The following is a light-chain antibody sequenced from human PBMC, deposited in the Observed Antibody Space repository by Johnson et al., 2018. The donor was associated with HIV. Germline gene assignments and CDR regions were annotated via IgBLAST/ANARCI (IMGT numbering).Light chain of an antibody. V-gene: IGLV1-51*02. J-gene: IGLJ1*01. CDR1: SSAMGNYA. Sequence: QSVLTQPPSVSAAPGQKVTISCSGSSSAMGNYAVSWYQQLPGTAPKLLIYENNKRPSGIPDRFSGSKSGTSATLGSTGLQTGDEADYYCGTWDSSLSAHYVFGTGTKVTVL. CDR2: ENN. CDR3: GTWDSSLSAHYV.